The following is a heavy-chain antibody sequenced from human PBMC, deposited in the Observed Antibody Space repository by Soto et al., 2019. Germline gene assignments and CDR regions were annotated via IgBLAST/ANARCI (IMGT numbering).Heavy chain of an antibody. J-gene: IGHJ4*02. D-gene: IGHD3-22*01. V-gene: IGHV4-34*01. CDR1: GGSFSGYY. CDR3: ARTYDSSGYYSEG. CDR2: INHSGST. Sequence: QVQLQQWGAGLLKPSETLSLTCAVYGGSFSGYYWSWIRQPPGKGLEWIGEINHSGSTNYNPSLKSRVTISVDTSKNQFSLKLRSVTAADTAVYYCARTYDSSGYYSEGWGQGTLVTVSS.